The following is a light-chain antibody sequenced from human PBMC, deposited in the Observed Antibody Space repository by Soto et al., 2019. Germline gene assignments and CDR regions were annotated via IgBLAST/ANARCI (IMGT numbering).Light chain of an antibody. Sequence: QSALTQPASESGSLGQSITISCTGTSSTVGGFNVVSWYQQHPGKAPKVIIYEGIKRPSGVSNRFSGSNSGSTASLTISGLQAEDEADYYCCSYVGATTYVFGTGTKVTVL. V-gene: IGLV2-23*01. J-gene: IGLJ1*01. CDR3: CSYVGATTYV. CDR1: SSTVGGFNV. CDR2: EGI.